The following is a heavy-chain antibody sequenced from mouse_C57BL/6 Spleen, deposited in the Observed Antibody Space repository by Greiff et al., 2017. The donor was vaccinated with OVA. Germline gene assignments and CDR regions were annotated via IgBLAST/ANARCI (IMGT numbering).Heavy chain of an antibody. V-gene: IGHV1-64*01. CDR2: IHPNSGST. CDR3: ARSGSGYAMDY. J-gene: IGHJ4*01. CDR1: GYTFTSYW. Sequence: QVQLQQPGAELVKPGASVKLSCKASGYTFTSYWMHWVKQRPGQGLEWIGMIHPNSGSTNYNEKFKSKATLTVDTSSSTAYMQLSSLTSEDSAVYYCARSGSGYAMDYWGQGTSVTVSS. D-gene: IGHD3-2*02.